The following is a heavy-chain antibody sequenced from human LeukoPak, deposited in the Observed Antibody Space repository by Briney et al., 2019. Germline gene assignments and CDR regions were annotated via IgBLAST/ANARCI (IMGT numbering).Heavy chain of an antibody. V-gene: IGHV1-2*02. CDR2: INPNSGGT. CDR3: ARDAVYSSGSNWFDP. J-gene: IGHJ5*02. CDR1: GYTFTGYY. D-gene: IGHD6-19*01. Sequence: ASVKVSCKASGYTFTGYYMHWVRQAPGQGLEWMGWINPNSGGTNYAQKFQGRVTMTRDTSISTAYMELSRLRSDDTAVYYCARDAVYSSGSNWFDPWGQGTLVTDSS.